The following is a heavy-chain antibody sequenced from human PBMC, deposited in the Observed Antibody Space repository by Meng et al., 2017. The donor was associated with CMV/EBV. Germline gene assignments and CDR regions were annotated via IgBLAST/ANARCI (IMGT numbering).Heavy chain of an antibody. V-gene: IGHV6-1*01. CDR3: ARETGDSIYYFDY. CDR1: GDGVSNNSGA. J-gene: IGHJ4*02. Sequence: VHLQESGRGLVKPSQTLSLNCAISGDGVSNNSGAWIWIRQSPSRGLEWLGRTYYRSKWYNDYAVSVKSRITINPDTSKNQFSLQLNSVTLEDTAVYYCARETGDSIYYFDYWGQGTLVTVSS. D-gene: IGHD7-27*01. CDR2: TYYRSKWYN.